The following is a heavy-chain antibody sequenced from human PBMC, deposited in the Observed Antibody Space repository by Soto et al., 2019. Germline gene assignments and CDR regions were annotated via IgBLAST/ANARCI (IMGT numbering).Heavy chain of an antibody. D-gene: IGHD4-17*01. CDR3: ARAPTTVTTAYYFDF. CDR1: GFTFSSYA. Sequence: QVQLVESGGGVVQPGRSLRLSCAASGFTFSSYAMHWVRQAPGKGLEWVAVISYDGNNKYYAGSVKGRFTISRDNSKSTLYLQMNSLRAEDTAVYYCARAPTTVTTAYYFDFWGQGTLVTVSS. CDR2: ISYDGNNK. V-gene: IGHV3-30*14. J-gene: IGHJ4*02.